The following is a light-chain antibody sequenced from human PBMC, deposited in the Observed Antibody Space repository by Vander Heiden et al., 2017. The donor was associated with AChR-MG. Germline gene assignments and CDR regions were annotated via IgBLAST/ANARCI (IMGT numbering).Light chain of an antibody. CDR1: QSLLNRNGNNW. V-gene: IGKV2-28*01. CDR2: VGS. CDR3: KQAKKTPPA. J-gene: IGKJ1*01. Sequence: IVMTPSPLSLPVTPGEPASTSCRSSQSLLNRNGNNWLDWYQQKPGKSTKLLIYVGSNRASGVPDRFSGSGSGTDFTLKISRVEAEDVGVYYCKQAKKTPPAFGQGTKVEIK.